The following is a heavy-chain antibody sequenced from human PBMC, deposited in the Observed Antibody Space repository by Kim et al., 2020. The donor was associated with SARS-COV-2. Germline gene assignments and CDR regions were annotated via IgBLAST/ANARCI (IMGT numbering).Heavy chain of an antibody. CDR1: GFTFSSYG. CDR3: AKDGDILTGYYLDY. J-gene: IGHJ4*02. Sequence: GGSLRLSCAASGFTFSSYGMHWVRQAPGKGLEWVAVIWYDGSNKYYADSVKGRFTISRDNSKNTLYLQMNSLRAEDTAVYYCAKDGDILTGYYLDYWGQGTLVTVSS. V-gene: IGHV3-33*06. D-gene: IGHD3-9*01. CDR2: IWYDGSNK.